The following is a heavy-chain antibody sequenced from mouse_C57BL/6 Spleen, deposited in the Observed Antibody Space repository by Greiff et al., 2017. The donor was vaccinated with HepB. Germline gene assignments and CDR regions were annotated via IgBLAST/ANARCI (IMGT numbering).Heavy chain of an antibody. CDR1: GFTFSNYW. V-gene: IGHV6-3*01. J-gene: IGHJ3*01. CDR2: IRLKSDNYAT. D-gene: IGHD4-1*01. Sequence: EVQLQQSGGGLVQPGGSMKLSCVASGFTFSNYWMNWVRQSPEKGLEWVAQIRLKSDNYATHYAESVKGRFTISRDDSKSSVYLQMNNLRAEDTGIYYCTVGWDGFAYWGQGTLVTVSA. CDR3: TVGWDGFAY.